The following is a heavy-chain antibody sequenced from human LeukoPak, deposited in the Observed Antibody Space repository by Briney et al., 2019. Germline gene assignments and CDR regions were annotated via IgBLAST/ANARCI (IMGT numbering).Heavy chain of an antibody. CDR1: GFAFSFFA. J-gene: IGHJ1*01. CDR2: MSHDGSVN. V-gene: IGHV3-30-3*01. Sequence: PGGSLRLSCEASGFAFSFFAMSWLRQAPGKGLEWVAVMSHDGSVNYYADSVKGRFTISRDNSKNTLYLQMNSLRAEDTAVYYCAREGTRGYFQHWGQGTLVTVSS. CDR3: AREGTRGYFQH.